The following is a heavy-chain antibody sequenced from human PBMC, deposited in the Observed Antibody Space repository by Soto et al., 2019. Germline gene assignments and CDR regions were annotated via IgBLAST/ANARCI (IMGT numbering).Heavy chain of an antibody. CDR3: ATEEMATLRGVAGV. V-gene: IGHV1-69*02. Sequence: QVQLVQSGAEVKKPGASVKVSCKASGGTFSSYTISWVRQAPGQGLEWMGRIIPILGIANYAQKFQGRVTITADKSTSTAYMELSSLRAEDTAVYYWATEEMATLRGVAGVWGQGTTVTVSS. CDR1: GGTFSSYT. D-gene: IGHD5-12*01. J-gene: IGHJ6*02. CDR2: IIPILGIA.